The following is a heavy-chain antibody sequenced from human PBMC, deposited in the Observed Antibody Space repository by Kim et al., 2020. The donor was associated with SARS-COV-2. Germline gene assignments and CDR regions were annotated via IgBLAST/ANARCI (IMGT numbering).Heavy chain of an antibody. CDR1: GFTFSSYA. V-gene: IGHV3-23*01. CDR2: ISGSGGST. CDR3: AKDHGSGSYYPKLWFDP. J-gene: IGHJ5*02. D-gene: IGHD3-10*01. Sequence: GGSLRLSCAASGFTFSSYAMSWVRQAPGKGLEWVSAISGSGGSTYYADSVKGRFTISRDNSKNTLYLQMNSLRAEDTAVYYCAKDHGSGSYYPKLWFDPWGQGTLVTVSS.